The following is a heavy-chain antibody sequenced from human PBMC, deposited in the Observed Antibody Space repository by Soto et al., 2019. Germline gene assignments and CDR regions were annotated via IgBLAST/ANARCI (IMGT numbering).Heavy chain of an antibody. CDR2: INPSGGST. V-gene: IGHV1-46*03. CDR3: ARGHSSSYYFDY. J-gene: IGHJ4*02. CDR1: GYTFTSYY. D-gene: IGHD6-6*01. Sequence: ASVKVSCKSPGYTFTSYYMHWVRHAPGQGLEWMGIINPSGGSTSYAQKCQGRVTMTRDTSTSTVYMELSSLRSEDTAVYYCARGHSSSYYFDYWGQGTLVTVSS.